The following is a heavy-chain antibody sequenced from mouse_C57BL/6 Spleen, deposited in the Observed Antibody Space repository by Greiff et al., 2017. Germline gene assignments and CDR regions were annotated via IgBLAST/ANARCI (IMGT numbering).Heavy chain of an antibody. D-gene: IGHD2-4*01. CDR1: GYTFTDYE. Sequence: QVQLKQSGAELVRPGASVTLSCKASGYTFTDYEMHWVKQTPVHGLEWIGAIDPETGGTAYNQKFKGKAILTADKSSSTAYMELRSLTSEDSAVYYCTREGLRGFDYWGQGTTLTVSS. V-gene: IGHV1-15*01. J-gene: IGHJ2*01. CDR2: IDPETGGT. CDR3: TREGLRGFDY.